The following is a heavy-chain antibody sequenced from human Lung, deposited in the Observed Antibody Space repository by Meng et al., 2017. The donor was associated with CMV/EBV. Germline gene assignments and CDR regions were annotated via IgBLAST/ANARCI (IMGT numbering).Heavy chain of an antibody. CDR1: GFTFSSYA. Sequence: SCEASGFTFSSYAMHWVRQAPGKGLEWVAVLSYDGSNKFYADSVKGRFTISRDNSKNTLFLQMNRLRAEDTAVYYCARGYQLFNYFDYWGQGSLVTVSS. V-gene: IGHV3-30*04. J-gene: IGHJ4*02. D-gene: IGHD1-1*01. CDR2: LSYDGSNK. CDR3: ARGYQLFNYFDY.